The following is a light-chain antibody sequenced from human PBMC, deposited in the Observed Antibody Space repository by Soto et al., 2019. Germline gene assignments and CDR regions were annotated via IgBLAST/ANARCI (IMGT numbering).Light chain of an antibody. Sequence: EIVLTQSPATLSLSPGERATLSCRASQSVSSYLAWYQQKPGQAPSLLIYDASNRATGIPARFSGSGSGTDFTLTISSLGPEDFAVYYCQQRSNWPLTFGPGTKVDIK. V-gene: IGKV3-11*01. CDR1: QSVSSY. CDR3: QQRSNWPLT. CDR2: DAS. J-gene: IGKJ3*01.